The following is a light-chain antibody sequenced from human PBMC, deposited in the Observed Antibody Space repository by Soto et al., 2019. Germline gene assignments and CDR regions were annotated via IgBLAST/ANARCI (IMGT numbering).Light chain of an antibody. CDR2: DVS. V-gene: IGLV2-14*01. CDR3: SSYTSSSTLAV. Sequence: QSALTQPASVSGSPGQSITISCTGTSSDVGGYNYVSWYQQHPGKAPKLMIYDVSNRPSGVSNRFSGSKSGNTASLTISGLQAEDEADYYGSSYTSSSTLAVFGGGTKLTVL. J-gene: IGLJ2*01. CDR1: SSDVGGYNY.